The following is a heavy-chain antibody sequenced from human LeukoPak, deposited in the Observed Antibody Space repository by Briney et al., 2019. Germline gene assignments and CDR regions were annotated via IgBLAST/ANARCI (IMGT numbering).Heavy chain of an antibody. CDR2: IYYSGST. V-gene: IGHV4-59*08. J-gene: IGHJ4*02. CDR3: ARHRQQLVSD. D-gene: IGHD6-13*01. Sequence: PSETLSLTCTVSGGSISSYYWSWIRQPPGKGLEWIGYIYYSGSTNYNPSLKSRVTISVDTSKNQFSLKLSSVTAADTAVYYCARHRQQLVSDWGQGTLVTVSS. CDR1: GGSISSYY.